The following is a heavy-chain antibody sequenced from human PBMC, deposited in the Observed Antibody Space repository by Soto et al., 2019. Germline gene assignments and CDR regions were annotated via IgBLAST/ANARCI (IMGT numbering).Heavy chain of an antibody. CDR2: ISGSGGST. J-gene: IGHJ4*02. Sequence: GGSLRLSCAASGFTFSSYGMHWVRQAPGKGLEWVSAISGSGGSTYYADSVKGRFTISRDNSKNTLYLQMNSLRAEDTAVYYCAKVRGIYYYDSSDDYWGQGTLVTVSS. V-gene: IGHV3-23*01. D-gene: IGHD3-22*01. CDR1: GFTFSSYG. CDR3: AKVRGIYYYDSSDDY.